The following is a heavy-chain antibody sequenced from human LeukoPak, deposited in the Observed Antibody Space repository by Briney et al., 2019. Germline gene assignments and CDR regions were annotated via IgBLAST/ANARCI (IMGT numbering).Heavy chain of an antibody. CDR2: ISSSGLTT. V-gene: IGHV3-11*01. CDR3: ARDTNNGLDV. Sequence: GGSLRLSCAASGFTFNDYYINWIRQAPGKGQEWVSYISSSGLTTVYADSVKGRFTITRDNAHNFMSLQMNSLRPEDTAVYYCARDTNNGLDVWGRGTTVTVSS. J-gene: IGHJ6*02. D-gene: IGHD1-20*01. CDR1: GFTFNDYY.